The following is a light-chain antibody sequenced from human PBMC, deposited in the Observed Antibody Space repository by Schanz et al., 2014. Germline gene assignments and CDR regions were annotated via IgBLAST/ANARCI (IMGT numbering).Light chain of an antibody. CDR1: QTVGSN. CDR3: QQRSNWPPLT. CDR2: GAS. Sequence: EIVMTQSPATLSVSPGQRVTLSCRASQTVGSNLAWYQQNPGQAPRLLIYGASTRATGIPARFSGSGSGTDFTLTISSLEPEDFAVYYCQQRSNWPPLTFGGGTKVEIK. J-gene: IGKJ4*01. V-gene: IGKV3-11*01.